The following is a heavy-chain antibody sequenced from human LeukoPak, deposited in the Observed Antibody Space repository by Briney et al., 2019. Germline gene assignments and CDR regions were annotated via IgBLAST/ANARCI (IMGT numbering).Heavy chain of an antibody. J-gene: IGHJ6*03. CDR3: ASSSTSRYVASDYYYYMDV. V-gene: IGHV3-30*02. CDR2: IRYDGSNK. Sequence: GGSLRLSCAASGFTFSSYGMHWVRQAPGKGLEWVAFIRYDGSNKYYADSVKGRFTISRDNSKNTLYLQMNSLRSEDTAVYYCASSSTSRYVASDYYYYMDVWGKGTTVTISS. CDR1: GFTFSSYG. D-gene: IGHD2-2*01.